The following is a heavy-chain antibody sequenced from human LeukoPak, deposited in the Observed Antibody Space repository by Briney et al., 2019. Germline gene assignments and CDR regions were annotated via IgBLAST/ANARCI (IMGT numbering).Heavy chain of an antibody. CDR2: ISGSGGSA. CDR1: GFTFSSYA. V-gene: IGHV3-23*01. Sequence: GGSLRLSCAASGFTFSSYAMSWVRQAPGKGLEWVSAISGSGGSAYYADSVKGRFTISRDNSKNTLYLQMNSLRAEDTAVYYCAKGRPTYYYDSSGYGFDYWGQGTLVTVSS. CDR3: AKGRPTYYYDSSGYGFDY. J-gene: IGHJ4*02. D-gene: IGHD3-22*01.